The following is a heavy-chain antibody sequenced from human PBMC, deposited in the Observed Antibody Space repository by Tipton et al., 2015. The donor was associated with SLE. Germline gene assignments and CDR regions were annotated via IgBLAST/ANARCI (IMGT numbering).Heavy chain of an antibody. J-gene: IGHJ5*02. V-gene: IGHV4-39*07. CDR3: AREAIAAQGWFDP. D-gene: IGHD6-6*01. CDR1: GGSISSSSYY. Sequence: TLSLTCTVSGGSISSSSYYWGWIRPPPGKGLGWIGSIYHSGSTYYNPSLQSRVTISVDTSKNQFSLKLSSVTAADTAVYYCAREAIAAQGWFDPWGQGTLVTVSS. CDR2: IYHSGST.